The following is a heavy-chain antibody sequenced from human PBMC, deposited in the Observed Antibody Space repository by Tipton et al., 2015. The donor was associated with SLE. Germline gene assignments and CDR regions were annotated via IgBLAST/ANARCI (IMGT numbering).Heavy chain of an antibody. V-gene: IGHV3-23*01. J-gene: IGHJ6*02. CDR3: AGEGTAVAGSHYYYGMDV. CDR1: GFTFSSYS. Sequence: SLRLSCAASGFTFSSYSMNWVRQAPGKGLEWVSAISGSGGSTYYADSVKGRFTISRDNSKNTLYLQINSLRAEDTAVYYCAGEGTAVAGSHYYYGMDVWGQGTTVTVSS. CDR2: ISGSGGST. D-gene: IGHD6-13*01.